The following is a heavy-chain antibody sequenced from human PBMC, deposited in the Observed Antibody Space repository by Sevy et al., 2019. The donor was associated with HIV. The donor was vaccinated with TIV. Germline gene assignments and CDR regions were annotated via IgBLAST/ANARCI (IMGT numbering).Heavy chain of an antibody. V-gene: IGHV4-59*08. D-gene: IGHD3-10*01. CDR3: AGENAWGRGYS. Sequence: SETLSLTCTVSGGSITSLYWNWIRQPPGKGLEWIANIYYNGHINYNPSPKSRVTLSHDTSKNKFSLRLSSVTAADTAMYYCAGENAWGRGYSWGQGTLVTVSS. CDR2: IYYNGHI. J-gene: IGHJ4*02. CDR1: GGSITSLY.